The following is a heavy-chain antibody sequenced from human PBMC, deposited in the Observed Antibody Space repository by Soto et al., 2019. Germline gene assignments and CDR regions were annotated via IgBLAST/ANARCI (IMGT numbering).Heavy chain of an antibody. Sequence: SEALSLTCAVYGGSFSGYYWSWIRQPPGKGLEWIGEINHSGSTNYNPSLKSRVTISVDTSKNQFSLKLSSVTAADTAVYYCARMLRYFGHRRGLLDYPGQATLVTVSS. J-gene: IGHJ4*02. CDR1: GGSFSGYY. D-gene: IGHD3-9*01. CDR3: ARMLRYFGHRRGLLDY. V-gene: IGHV4-34*01. CDR2: INHSGST.